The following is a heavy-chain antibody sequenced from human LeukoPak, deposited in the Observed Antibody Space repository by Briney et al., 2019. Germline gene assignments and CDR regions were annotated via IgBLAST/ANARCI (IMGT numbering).Heavy chain of an antibody. CDR3: ARLGYDSSELDYDYYYIDV. V-gene: IGHV1-69*01. CDR2: IIPVFAIA. J-gene: IGHJ6*03. CDR1: GDTFSNYA. D-gene: IGHD3-22*01. Sequence: SVKVSCKASGDTFSNYAIIWVRQAPGQGLEWMAVIIPVFAIADSAQKFQGRVTITADESTSTVYMEMSSLTSEDTAVYYCARLGYDSSELDYDYYYIDVWGKGTTATVSS.